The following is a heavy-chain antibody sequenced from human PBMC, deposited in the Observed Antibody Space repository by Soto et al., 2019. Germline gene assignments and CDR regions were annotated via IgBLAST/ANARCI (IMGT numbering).Heavy chain of an antibody. CDR1: GYTFTSYG. D-gene: IGHD6-13*01. CDR3: ARDRIAAAGTSLWVYYYYGMDV. CDR2: INPGNGNT. J-gene: IGHJ6*02. Sequence: ASVKVSCKASGYTFTSYGINWVRQAPGRGLEWMGWINPGNGNTKYSQQFQGRVIIDRDTSASTAYMELSSLRSEDTAVYYCARDRIAAAGTSLWVYYYYGMDVWGQGTTVTVSS. V-gene: IGHV1-3*01.